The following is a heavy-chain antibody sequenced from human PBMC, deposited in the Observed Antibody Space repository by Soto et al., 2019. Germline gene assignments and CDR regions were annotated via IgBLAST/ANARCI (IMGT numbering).Heavy chain of an antibody. V-gene: IGHV5-51*01. CDR3: ARGKRYSGYVAGTAFDI. Sequence: GESLKISCKGSGYSFTSYWIGWVRQMPGKGLEWMGIIYPGDSDTRYSPSFQGQVTISADKSISTAYLQWSSLKASDTAMYYCARGKRYSGYVAGTAFDIWGQGTMVTVSS. CDR2: IYPGDSDT. CDR1: GYSFTSYW. J-gene: IGHJ3*02. D-gene: IGHD5-12*01.